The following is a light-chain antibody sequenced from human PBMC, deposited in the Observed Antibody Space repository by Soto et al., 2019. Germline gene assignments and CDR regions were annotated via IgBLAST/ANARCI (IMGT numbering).Light chain of an antibody. V-gene: IGLV2-14*01. CDR2: EVN. J-gene: IGLJ1*01. CDR1: SSDVGGYNY. Sequence: QSVLTQPASVSGSPGQSITISCTGTSSDVGGYNYVSWYQQHPGKAPKLMIYEVNNRPSGVSNRFSGSKSGNTASLTISGLQAEDEAYYYCCSYAGSSYYVFGSGTKVTVL. CDR3: CSYAGSSYYV.